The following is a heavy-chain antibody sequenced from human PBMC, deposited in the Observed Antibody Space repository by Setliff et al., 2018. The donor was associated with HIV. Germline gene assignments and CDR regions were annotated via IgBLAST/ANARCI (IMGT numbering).Heavy chain of an antibody. CDR2: INTHSGYT. J-gene: IGHJ4*02. CDR1: GYTFNNYG. D-gene: IGHD5-12*01. CDR3: ARGKTWLRFLDY. V-gene: IGHV1-18*01. Sequence: ASVKVSCKASGYTFNNYGISWVRQAPGQGLEWMEWINTHSGYTNYAQNVQGRVTVTMDTSTSTAYMELRSLKSDDTAVYYCARGKTWLRFLDYWGQGILVTVSS.